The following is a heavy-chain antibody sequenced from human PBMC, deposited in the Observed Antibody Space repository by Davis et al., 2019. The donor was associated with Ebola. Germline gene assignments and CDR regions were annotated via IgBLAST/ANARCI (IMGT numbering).Heavy chain of an antibody. V-gene: IGHV3-30*02. CDR3: AKDEGYSYAPGYY. J-gene: IGHJ4*02. Sequence: PGGSLRLSCTASGFTFSDYYMSWIRQAPGKGLEWVAFIRYDGSNKYYADSVKGRFTISRDNSKNTLYLQMNSLRAEDTAVYYCAKDEGYSYAPGYYWGQGTLVTVSS. CDR2: IRYDGSNK. CDR1: GFTFSDYY. D-gene: IGHD5-18*01.